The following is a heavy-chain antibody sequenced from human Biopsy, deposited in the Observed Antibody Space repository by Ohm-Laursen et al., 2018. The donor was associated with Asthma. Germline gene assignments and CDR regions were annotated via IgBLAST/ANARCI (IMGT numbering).Heavy chain of an antibody. V-gene: IGHV1-2*06. CDR2: INPNTGDT. Sequence: ASAKVSCKASVYTFSDYYIHWVRQAPGQGVEWMGRINPNTGDTISAPSFQGRLPMTRDTSSSTAYMELRKMRSDDTALYYCAGEIKTRFSFDDWGQGTLVTVSS. CDR3: AGEIKTRFSFDD. CDR1: VYTFSDYY. J-gene: IGHJ4*02.